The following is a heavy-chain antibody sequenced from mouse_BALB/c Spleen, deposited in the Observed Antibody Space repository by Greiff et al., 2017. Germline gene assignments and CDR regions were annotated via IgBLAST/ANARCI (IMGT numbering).Heavy chain of an antibody. CDR3: ARRDYGTGFAY. J-gene: IGHJ3*01. Sequence: EVKLVESGGDLVKPGGSLKLSCAASGFTFSSYGLSLVRQTPDKRLEWVATISSGGSYTYYPDRVKGRFTISRDNAKNTLYLQMSSLKSEDTAMYYCARRDYGTGFAYWGQGTLVTVSA. CDR1: GFTFSSYG. V-gene: IGHV5-6*02. D-gene: IGHD1-2*01. CDR2: ISSGGSYT.